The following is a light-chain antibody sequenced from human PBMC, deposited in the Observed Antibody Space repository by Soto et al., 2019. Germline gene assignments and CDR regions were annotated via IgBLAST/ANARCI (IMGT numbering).Light chain of an antibody. V-gene: IGLV1-51*01. J-gene: IGLJ2*01. CDR1: SSNIGNNY. CDR2: DNN. CDR3: GTWDSSLSAGQGV. Sequence: QSVLTQPPSVSAAPGQKVTISCSGSSSNIGNNYVSWYQQLPGTAPKLLIYDNNKRPSGIPDRFSGSKSGTSATLGITGLQTGDEADYYCGTWDSSLSAGQGVFGGGTKLNVL.